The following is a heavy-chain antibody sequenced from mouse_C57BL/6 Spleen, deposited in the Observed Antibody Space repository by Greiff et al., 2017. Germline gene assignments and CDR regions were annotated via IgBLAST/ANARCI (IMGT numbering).Heavy chain of an antibody. V-gene: IGHV1-55*01. CDR3: ARAWDAY. D-gene: IGHD4-1*01. CDR2: IYPGSGST. Sequence: VQLVESGAELVKPGASVKMSCKASGYTFTSYWITWVKQRPGQGLEWIGDIYPGSGSTNYNEKFKSKATLTVDTSSSTAYMQLSSLTSEDSAVYYCARAWDAYWGQGTLVTVSA. J-gene: IGHJ3*01. CDR1: GYTFTSYW.